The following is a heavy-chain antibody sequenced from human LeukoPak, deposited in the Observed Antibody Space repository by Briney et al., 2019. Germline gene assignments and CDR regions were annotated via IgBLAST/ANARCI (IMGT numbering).Heavy chain of an antibody. CDR1: GGSISSSSYY. J-gene: IGHJ5*02. CDR2: IYYSGST. Sequence: SETLSLTCTVSGGSISSSSYYWGWIRQPPGKGLEWIGNIYYSGSTYYNPSLKSRVTISVDTSKNQFSLKLSSVTAADTAVYYCARGGYCSSTSCFWIWFDPWGQGTLVTVS. D-gene: IGHD2-2*01. CDR3: ARGGYCSSTSCFWIWFDP. V-gene: IGHV4-39*01.